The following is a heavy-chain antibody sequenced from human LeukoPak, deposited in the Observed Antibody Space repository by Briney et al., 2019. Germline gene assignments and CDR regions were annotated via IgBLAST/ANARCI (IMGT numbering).Heavy chain of an antibody. Sequence: ASVKVSCQSSGYTFTSYDINWVRPATGQGLAWMGWMNPNSGNTGYAQKFQGRVTMTRNTSISTAYMELSSLRSEGTAVYYCARGLLDSYGFYYYYYMDVWGKGTTVTVSS. J-gene: IGHJ6*03. V-gene: IGHV1-8*01. CDR2: MNPNSGNT. CDR1: GYTFTSYD. CDR3: ARGLLDSYGFYYYYYMDV. D-gene: IGHD5-18*01.